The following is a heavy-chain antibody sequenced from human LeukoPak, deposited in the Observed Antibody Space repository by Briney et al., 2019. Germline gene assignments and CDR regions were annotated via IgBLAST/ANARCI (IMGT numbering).Heavy chain of an antibody. CDR1: GFSVSDYV. D-gene: IGHD1-26*01. J-gene: IGHJ4*02. CDR2: ISGSVGST. CDR3: VVGASLPAH. Sequence: PGGSLRLSCAASGFSVSDYVMTWVRQAPGKGLEWVSGISGSVGSTYYTDSVKGRFTISRDNSKNTLYLQMNSLRAEDTAVYSCVVGASLPAHWGQGTLVTVSS. V-gene: IGHV3-23*01.